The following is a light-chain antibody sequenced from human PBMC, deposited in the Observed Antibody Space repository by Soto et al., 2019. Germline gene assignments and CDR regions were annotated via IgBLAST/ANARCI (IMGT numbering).Light chain of an antibody. Sequence: DIQMTQSPSSLSASVGDRVTITCQASQDISNYLNWYQQKPGKAPKLQIYDASNLETGVPSRFSGSGSGTDFTFTISSLQPEDIATYYCQQYDNLPGFGQGTKLEIK. CDR1: QDISNY. V-gene: IGKV1-33*01. J-gene: IGKJ2*03. CDR3: QQYDNLPG. CDR2: DAS.